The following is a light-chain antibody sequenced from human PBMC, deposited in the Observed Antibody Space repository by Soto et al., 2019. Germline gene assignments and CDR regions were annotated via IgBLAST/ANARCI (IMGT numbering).Light chain of an antibody. CDR2: DAS. CDR3: QQGSNWPLT. V-gene: IGKV3-11*01. CDR1: QSVSTY. J-gene: IGKJ4*01. Sequence: EIVLTQSPATLSLSPGERATLSCRASQSVSTYVAWYQQKPGQAPRLLIYDASNRASGIPARFSGSGSGADFTLTISSLEPEDFAVYYCQQGSNWPLTFGGGTKVEIK.